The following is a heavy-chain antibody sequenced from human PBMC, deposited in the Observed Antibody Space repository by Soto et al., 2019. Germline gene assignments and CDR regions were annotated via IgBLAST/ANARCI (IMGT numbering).Heavy chain of an antibody. Sequence: SGPTLVNPTQTLTLTCTFSGFSLSTSGVGVGWIRQPPGKALEWLALIYWNDDKRYSPSLKSRITITKDTSKKQVVLTRTNMAPVDTATYYSAHDWAPGGVFDYWGQGTLVTVSS. V-gene: IGHV2-5*01. D-gene: IGHD2-21*01. J-gene: IGHJ4*02. CDR3: AHDWAPGGVFDY. CDR2: IYWNDDK. CDR1: GFSLSTSGVG.